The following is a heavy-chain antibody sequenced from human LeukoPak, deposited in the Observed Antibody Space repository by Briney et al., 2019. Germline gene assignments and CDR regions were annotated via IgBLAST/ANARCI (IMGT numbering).Heavy chain of an antibody. J-gene: IGHJ5*02. CDR2: IYYSGST. V-gene: IGHV4-59*08. D-gene: IGHD3-10*01. CDR3: ARHLEAGSSSWFDP. CDR1: GGSISSYY. Sequence: SETLSLTCTVSGGSISSYYWSWIRQPPGKGLEWFGYIYYSGSTNYNPSLKSRVTISVDTSKNQFSLKLSSVTAADTAVYYCARHLEAGSSSWFDPWGQGTLVTVSS.